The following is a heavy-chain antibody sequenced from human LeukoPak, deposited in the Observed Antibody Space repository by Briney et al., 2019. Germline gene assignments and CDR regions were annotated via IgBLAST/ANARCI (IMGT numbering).Heavy chain of an antibody. D-gene: IGHD6-13*01. Sequence: SETLSLTCTVSGGSISSYYWSWIRHPAGKGLEWIGRIYTSGSTNYNPSLKSRVTMSVDTSKNQFSLKLSSVTAADTAVYYCARDPYSSSWYVEDYWGQGTLVTVSS. CDR1: GGSISSYY. CDR3: ARDPYSSSWYVEDY. CDR2: IYTSGST. V-gene: IGHV4-4*07. J-gene: IGHJ4*02.